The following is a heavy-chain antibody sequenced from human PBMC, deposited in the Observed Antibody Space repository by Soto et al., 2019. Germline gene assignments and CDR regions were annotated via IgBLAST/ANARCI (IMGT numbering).Heavy chain of an antibody. V-gene: IGHV3-74*01. CDR2: IDPYDTGI. Sequence: GGSLRLSCAASGFAFSSEWMHWVRQAPGKGLVWVSRIDPYDTGITYADSVKGRFTISRDNAKNTLYLQMNSLRAEDTAVYYCTSATFGARDSWGQGTLVTVSS. CDR1: GFAFSSEW. CDR3: TSATFGARDS. D-gene: IGHD2-15*01. J-gene: IGHJ4*02.